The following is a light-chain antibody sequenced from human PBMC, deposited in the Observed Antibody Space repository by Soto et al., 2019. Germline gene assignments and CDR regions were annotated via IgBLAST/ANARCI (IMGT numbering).Light chain of an antibody. Sequence: DTQMTQSPSSLSASVGDRVAITCRASQYISRYLNWSQQKPGKAPHLLIYAASSLQRGGPSRVSGSGSETKLTLPISTMQPEDFATYFCQECYNTRYTVGPGTKLEIK. J-gene: IGKJ2*01. CDR3: QECYNTRYT. V-gene: IGKV1-39*01. CDR1: QYISRY. CDR2: AAS.